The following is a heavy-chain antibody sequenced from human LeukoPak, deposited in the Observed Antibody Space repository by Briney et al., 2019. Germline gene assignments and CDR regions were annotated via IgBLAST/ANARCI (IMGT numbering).Heavy chain of an antibody. Sequence: GGSLRLSCIASGFTFSNDWMTWVRQVPGKGLEWVGKIKEDGTEKVYVDSVKGRFTISRDNAQNTLFLQMDSLRPEDTAVYYCVRSLRSADFWGQGTLVTVSS. J-gene: IGHJ4*02. CDR2: IKEDGTEK. V-gene: IGHV3-7*01. CDR3: VRSLRSADF. CDR1: GFTFSNDW.